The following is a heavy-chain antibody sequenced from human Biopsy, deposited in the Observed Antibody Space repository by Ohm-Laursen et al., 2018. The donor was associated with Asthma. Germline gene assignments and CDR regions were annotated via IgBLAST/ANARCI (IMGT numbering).Heavy chain of an antibody. D-gene: IGHD2-8*01. Sequence: SLRLSCAASGFTFSNAWMSWVRQAPGKGLEWVGRIKSKTDGGTTDYAAPVKGRFTISRDDSKNTLYLQMNSLKTEDTAAYYCTTDALLYSSADYWGQGTLVTVSS. V-gene: IGHV3-15*01. CDR3: TTDALLYSSADY. CDR2: IKSKTDGGTT. CDR1: GFTFSNAW. J-gene: IGHJ4*02.